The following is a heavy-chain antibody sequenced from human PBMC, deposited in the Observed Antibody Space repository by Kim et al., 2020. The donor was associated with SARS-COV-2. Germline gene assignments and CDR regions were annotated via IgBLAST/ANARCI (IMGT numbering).Heavy chain of an antibody. Sequence: ASVKVSCKASGYTFTSYDINWVRQATGQGLEWMGWMNPNSGNTGYAQKFQGRVTMTRNTSISTAYMELSSLRSEDTAVYYCARGLRYFDWIKRSGGYDYWGQGTLVTVSS. V-gene: IGHV1-8*01. D-gene: IGHD3-9*01. J-gene: IGHJ4*02. CDR2: MNPNSGNT. CDR3: ARGLRYFDWIKRSGGYDY. CDR1: GYTFTSYD.